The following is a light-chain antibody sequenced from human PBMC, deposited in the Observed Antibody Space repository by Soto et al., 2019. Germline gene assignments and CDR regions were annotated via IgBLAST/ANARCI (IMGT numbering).Light chain of an antibody. CDR2: DAS. CDR1: QSISSW. Sequence: DIQMTQSPSTLSASVGDRVTITCRASQSISSWLAWYQQKPGKPPKLLIYDASSLESGVPSRFSGSGSGTDFTLTISCLQSEDFATYYCQQYYSYPSTFGQGTRLEIK. CDR3: QQYYSYPST. V-gene: IGKV1-5*01. J-gene: IGKJ5*01.